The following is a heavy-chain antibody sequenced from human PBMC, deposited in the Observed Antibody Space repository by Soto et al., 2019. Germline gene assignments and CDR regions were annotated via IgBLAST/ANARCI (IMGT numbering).Heavy chain of an antibody. D-gene: IGHD6-19*01. CDR2: INPSGGST. CDR1: GYTFTSCY. CDR3: ARDSSSGWSAYYYYYGMDV. Sequence: ASVNVSCKSSGYTFTSCYMHWVRRAPGQGLEWMGIINPSGGSTSYAQKFQGRVTMTRDTSTSTVYMELSSLRSEDTAVYYCARDSSSGWSAYYYYYGMDVWGQGTTVTVSS. V-gene: IGHV1-46*01. J-gene: IGHJ6*02.